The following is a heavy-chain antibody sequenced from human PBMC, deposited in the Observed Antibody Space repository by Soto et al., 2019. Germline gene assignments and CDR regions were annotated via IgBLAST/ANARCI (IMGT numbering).Heavy chain of an antibody. Sequence: PSETLSLTCSVSGGSINSSCYFWGWVRQPPGKGLEWIGSIYYSGSTYYNPSLRSRVTISVDTSKNQFSLKLSSVTAADTAVFYCARHYSSGSRNWFDPWGQGTLVTVSS. V-gene: IGHV4-39*01. CDR1: GGSINSSCYF. J-gene: IGHJ5*02. D-gene: IGHD6-19*01. CDR2: IYYSGST. CDR3: ARHYSSGSRNWFDP.